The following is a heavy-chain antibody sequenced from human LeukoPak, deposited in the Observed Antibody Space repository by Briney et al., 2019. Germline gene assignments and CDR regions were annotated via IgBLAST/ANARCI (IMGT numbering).Heavy chain of an antibody. CDR3: ARGGPRGNGFDY. D-gene: IGHD6-25*01. CDR2: YNPNSGDT. Sequence: GASVKVSCKASGYIFTGQFIHWVRQAPGQGLEWMAMYNPNSGDTTFSQRFQDRVTMTRDTSVNTAFMELRRLTSDDTAAYYCARGGPRGNGFDYWGQGTLVSVSS. J-gene: IGHJ4*02. V-gene: IGHV1-2*02. CDR1: GYIFTGQF.